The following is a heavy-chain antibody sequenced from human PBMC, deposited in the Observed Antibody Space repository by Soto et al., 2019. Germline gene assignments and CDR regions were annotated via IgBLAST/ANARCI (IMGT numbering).Heavy chain of an antibody. D-gene: IGHD7-27*01. CDR2: IKQDGSEK. J-gene: IGHJ2*01. CDR1: GFTFSSYW. V-gene: IGHV3-7*03. CDR3: ASTKPQLGIREGGYFDL. Sequence: GGSLRLSCAASGFTFSSYWMSWVRQAPGKGLEWVANIKQDGSEKYYVDSVKGRFTISRDNAKNSLYLQMNSLRAEDTAVYYCASTKPQLGIREGGYFDLWGRGTLVTVSS.